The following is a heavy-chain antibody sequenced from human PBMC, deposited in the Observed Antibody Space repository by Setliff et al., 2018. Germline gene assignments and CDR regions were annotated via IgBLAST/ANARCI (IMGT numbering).Heavy chain of an antibody. D-gene: IGHD1-26*01. J-gene: IGHJ4*02. CDR2: INGVNGNT. V-gene: IGHV1-3*01. CDR3: ARGQTVGPNSGKDY. Sequence: ASVKVSCKASGYTFTAYDIHWMRQAPGQSLEWMGWINGVNGNTKYSQNFQGRGTFTSDTSANTAFMELSSLRSEDASMYYCARGQTVGPNSGKDYWGQGTLVTVSS. CDR1: GYTFTAYD.